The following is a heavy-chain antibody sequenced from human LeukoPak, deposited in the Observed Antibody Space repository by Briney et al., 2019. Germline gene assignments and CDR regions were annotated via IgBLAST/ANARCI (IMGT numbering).Heavy chain of an antibody. V-gene: IGHV4-61*01. CDR3: ARGRDGYPF. Sequence: SETLSLTCTVSGVSVSSGSYYWSWIRQPPGKGLEWIGYIYYSGSTNYDPSLKSRVTISVDTSKNQFSLKLSSVTAADMAVYYCARGRDGYPFWGQGTLVSVSS. D-gene: IGHD5-24*01. CDR1: GVSVSSGSYY. J-gene: IGHJ4*02. CDR2: IYYSGST.